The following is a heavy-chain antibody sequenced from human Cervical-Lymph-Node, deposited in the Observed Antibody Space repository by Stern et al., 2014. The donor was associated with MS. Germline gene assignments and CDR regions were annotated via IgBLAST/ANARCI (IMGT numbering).Heavy chain of an antibody. CDR1: GFTFSSYG. V-gene: IGHV3-30*18. Sequence: VQLVQSGGGVVQPGMSLRLSCAASGFTFSSYGMHWVLQAPGKGLEWVTVISQDGSNKYYADSVKGRFTISRDKSKNTLYLQMNSLRAEDTAVYYCAKCPERLGASPLDYWGQGTLVTVSS. CDR3: AKCPERLGASPLDY. D-gene: IGHD1-26*01. J-gene: IGHJ4*02. CDR2: ISQDGSNK.